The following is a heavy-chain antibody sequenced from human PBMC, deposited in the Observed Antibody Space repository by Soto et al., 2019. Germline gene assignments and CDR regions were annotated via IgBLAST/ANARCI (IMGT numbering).Heavy chain of an antibody. D-gene: IGHD1-20*01. CDR2: IYYSGST. CDR1: GGSISSSSYY. Sequence: ETLSLTCTVSGGSISSSSYYWGWIRQPPGKGLEWIGTIYYSGSTYYNPSLKSRVTISVDTSKNQFSLKLSSVTAADTAVYYCARQREATVSSYKWFDPWGQGTLVTVSS. CDR3: ARQREATVSSYKWFDP. J-gene: IGHJ5*02. V-gene: IGHV4-39*01.